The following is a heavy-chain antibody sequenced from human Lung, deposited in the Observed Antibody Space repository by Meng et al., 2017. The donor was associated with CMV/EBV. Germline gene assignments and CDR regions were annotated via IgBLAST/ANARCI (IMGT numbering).Heavy chain of an antibody. V-gene: IGHV4-39*07. CDR1: GGSISSSSYY. Sequence: SXTLSLTCTVSGGSISSSSYYWGWIRQPPGKGLEWIGSIYYSGSTYYNPSLKSRVTISVDTSKNQFSLKLSSVTAADTAVYYCARDLKSYCSSTSCYINWFDPWGQGTXVTCSS. CDR2: IYYSGST. D-gene: IGHD2-2*02. J-gene: IGHJ5*02. CDR3: ARDLKSYCSSTSCYINWFDP.